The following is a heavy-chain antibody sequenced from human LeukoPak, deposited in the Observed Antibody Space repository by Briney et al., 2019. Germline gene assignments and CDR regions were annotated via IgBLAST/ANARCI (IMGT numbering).Heavy chain of an antibody. CDR1: GCTFSSYS. D-gene: IGHD6-13*01. CDR2: ISSRSSYI. Sequence: SGGSLRLSCAASGCTFSSYSMNWVRQAPGKGLEWVSSISSRSSYIYYADSVKGRFTISRDNAKNSLYLQMNSLRAEDTAVYYSARDASSSWSSYYYYYMDVWGKGTTVTVSS. V-gene: IGHV3-21*01. CDR3: ARDASSSWSSYYYYYMDV. J-gene: IGHJ6*03.